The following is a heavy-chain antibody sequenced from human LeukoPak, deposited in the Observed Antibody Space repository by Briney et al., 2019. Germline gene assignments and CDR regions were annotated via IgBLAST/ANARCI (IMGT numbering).Heavy chain of an antibody. J-gene: IGHJ6*03. CDR2: IYYSGST. CDR3: AREDYYYMDV. CDR1: GGSISSYY. V-gene: IGHV4-59*01. Sequence: SETLSLTCAVSGGSISSYYWSWIRQPPGKGLEWIGYIYYSGSTNYNPSLKSRVTISVDTSKNQFSLKLSSVTAADTAVYYCAREDYYYMDVWGKGTTVTVSS.